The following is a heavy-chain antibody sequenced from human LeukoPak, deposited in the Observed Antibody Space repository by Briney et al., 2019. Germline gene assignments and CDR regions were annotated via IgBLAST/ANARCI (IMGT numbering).Heavy chain of an antibody. V-gene: IGHV5-51*01. CDR1: GYSFTSYW. J-gene: IGHJ3*02. D-gene: IGHD6-19*01. CDR2: IYPGDSDT. Sequence: PGESLKISCKGSGYSFTSYWIGWVRQMPGKGLEWMGIIYPGDSDTRYSPSFQGQVTISADKSISTAYLQWSSLKASDTAMYNCARHLPMYSSGWYGNDAFDIWGQGTMVTVSS. CDR3: ARHLPMYSSGWYGNDAFDI.